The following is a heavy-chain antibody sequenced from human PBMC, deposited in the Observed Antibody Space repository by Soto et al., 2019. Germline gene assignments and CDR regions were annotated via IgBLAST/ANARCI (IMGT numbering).Heavy chain of an antibody. Sequence: QVQLVQSGAEVKKPGASVTVSGKAPRYIFTAYFMHWVRQAPGQGLEWMVWSNPNNGATHYGLSFQGRVTMTRDTVISTAYMELSSLRSADTAVYYCASHDPGARFDPWGQGTLVIVSS. CDR2: SNPNNGAT. CDR3: ASHDPGARFDP. CDR1: RYIFTAYF. D-gene: IGHD1-1*01. V-gene: IGHV1-2*02. J-gene: IGHJ5*02.